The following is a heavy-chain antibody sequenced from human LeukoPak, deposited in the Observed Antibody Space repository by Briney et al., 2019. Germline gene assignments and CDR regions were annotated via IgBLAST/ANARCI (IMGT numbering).Heavy chain of an antibody. J-gene: IGHJ6*04. Sequence: GGSLRLSCAASGFTFSRYGMHWVRQAPGKGLEWVAVISYDGSNKYYSDSVKGRFTISRDNAKNSLYLQMNSLRAEDTAVYYCAELGITMIGGVWGKGTTVTISS. CDR1: GFTFSRYG. CDR3: AELGITMIGGV. D-gene: IGHD3-10*02. CDR2: ISYDGSNK. V-gene: IGHV3-30*18.